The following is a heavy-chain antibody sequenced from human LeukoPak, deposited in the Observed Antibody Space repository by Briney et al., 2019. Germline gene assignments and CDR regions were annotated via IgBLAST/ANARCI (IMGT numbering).Heavy chain of an antibody. J-gene: IGHJ6*02. CDR1: GYTFTSYA. D-gene: IGHD5-18*01. V-gene: IGHV1-3*01. CDR3: AREVDTAMVSVYGMDV. CDR2: INAGNGNT. Sequence: ASVKVSCKASGYTFTSYAMHWVRQAPRQRLEWMGWINAGNGNTKYSQKFQGRVTMTRDTSTSTVYMELSSLRSEDTAVYYCAREVDTAMVSVYGMDVWGQGTTVTVSS.